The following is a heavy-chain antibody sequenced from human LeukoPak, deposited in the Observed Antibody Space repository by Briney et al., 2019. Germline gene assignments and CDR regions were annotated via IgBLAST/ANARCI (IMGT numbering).Heavy chain of an antibody. Sequence: GGSLRLSCAASGFTFSSYGMHWVRQAPGKGLEWVAFIRYDGSNKYYADSVKGRFTISRDNSKNTLYLQMNSLRAEDTAVYYCAKSRGYYYDSSGYPNYFDYWGQGTLVTVSS. D-gene: IGHD3-22*01. CDR2: IRYDGSNK. CDR1: GFTFSSYG. CDR3: AKSRGYYYDSSGYPNYFDY. V-gene: IGHV3-30*02. J-gene: IGHJ4*02.